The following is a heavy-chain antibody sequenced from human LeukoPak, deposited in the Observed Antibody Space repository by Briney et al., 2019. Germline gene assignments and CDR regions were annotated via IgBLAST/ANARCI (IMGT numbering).Heavy chain of an antibody. CDR3: ARAKEQTIAARYFDY. CDR2: IIPIFGTA. V-gene: IGHV1-69*05. D-gene: IGHD6-6*01. Sequence: GSSVKVSCKASGGTFSSYAISWVRQAPGQGLEWMGGIIPIFGTANYAQKFQGRVTMTRDTSISTAYIELSSLRSDDTAVYYCARAKEQTIAARYFDYWGQGTLVTVSS. CDR1: GGTFSSYA. J-gene: IGHJ4*02.